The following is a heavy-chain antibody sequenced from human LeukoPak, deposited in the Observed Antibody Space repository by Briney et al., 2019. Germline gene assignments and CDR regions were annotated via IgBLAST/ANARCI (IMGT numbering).Heavy chain of an antibody. CDR1: GGSISSGGYY. CDR2: IYKTGST. V-gene: IGHV4-39*07. J-gene: IGHJ1*01. D-gene: IGHD3-9*01. CDR3: ARDLRYFSL. Sequence: SETLSLTCTVSGGSISSGGYYWGWIRQPPGKGLEWLGSIYKTGSTYYNPSLQGRVTISRDTSKNQFSLRLTSVTAADTAVYYCARDLRYFSLWGQGTLVTVSS.